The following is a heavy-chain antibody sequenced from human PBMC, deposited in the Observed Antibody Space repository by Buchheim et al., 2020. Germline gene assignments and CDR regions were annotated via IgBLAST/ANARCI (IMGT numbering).Heavy chain of an antibody. CDR2: KISSGGST. Sequence: EVLLLESGGDLVQPGGSLSLPCAVPGFTFSTFALSWFRQAQGKGLEWLSGKISSGGSTYYPASVKGRFTISRDNLMNPLFLQMRSLRVEDTAVYYCAAFSSSGLWGQGTL. J-gene: IGHJ4*02. CDR3: AAFSSSGL. CDR1: GFTFSTFA. V-gene: IGHV3-23*01. D-gene: IGHD3-10*01.